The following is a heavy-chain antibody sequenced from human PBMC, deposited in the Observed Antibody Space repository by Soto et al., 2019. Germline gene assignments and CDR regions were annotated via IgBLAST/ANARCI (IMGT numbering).Heavy chain of an antibody. CDR3: ASYSGGSGSRPYYSYYMDV. J-gene: IGHJ6*03. V-gene: IGHV3-13*01. CDR2: IGTAGDT. CDR1: GFTFSNYD. D-gene: IGHD3-10*01. Sequence: GGSLRLSCVASGFTFSNYDMPWVRQVTGKGLEWVSVIGTAGDTYYPGSVKGRFTISRENAKNSLYLQMNSLRPGDTAVYFCASYSGGSGSRPYYSYYMDVWGKGTTVTVSS.